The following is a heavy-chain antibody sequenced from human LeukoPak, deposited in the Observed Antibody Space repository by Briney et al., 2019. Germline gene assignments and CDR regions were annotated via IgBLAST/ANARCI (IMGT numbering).Heavy chain of an antibody. CDR1: GFTVSSNY. V-gene: IGHV3-53*01. CDR3: AREADYGGFDY. J-gene: IGHJ4*02. CDR2: IYSGDNT. Sequence: QAGGSLRLSCAASGFTVSSNYMSWVRQAPGKGLEWVSVIYSGDNTDNANSVKGRFTISRDNSKNTLYLQMSSLRAEDTAVYYCAREADYGGFDYWGQGTLVTVSS. D-gene: IGHD4-17*01.